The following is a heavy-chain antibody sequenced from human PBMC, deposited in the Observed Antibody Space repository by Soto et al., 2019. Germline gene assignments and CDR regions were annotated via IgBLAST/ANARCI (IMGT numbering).Heavy chain of an antibody. CDR3: VRGLNWSDLDY. V-gene: IGHV1-2*02. J-gene: IGHJ4*02. D-gene: IGHD1-1*01. Sequence: ASVKVSCKASGYTFIDYFIQWVRQAPGQGLEWMGWINPSSGETTYAQKFQGSVTMTRDTSISTAYMDLITLRSDDTAIYYCVRGLNWSDLDYWGQGTPVTVSS. CDR2: INPSSGET. CDR1: GYTFIDYF.